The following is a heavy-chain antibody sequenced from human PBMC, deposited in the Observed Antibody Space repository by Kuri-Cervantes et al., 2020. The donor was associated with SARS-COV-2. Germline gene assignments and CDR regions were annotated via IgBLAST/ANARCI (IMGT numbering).Heavy chain of an antibody. J-gene: IGHJ6*02. CDR3: ASMVRGNYGMDV. CDR2: IYSGGSST. D-gene: IGHD3-10*01. V-gene: IGHV3-23*03. Sequence: LSLTCAAFGFTFSSYAMSWVRQAPGKGLEWVSVIYSGGSSTYYADSVKGRFTISRDNPKNTLYLQMNSLRAEDTAVYYCASMVRGNYGMDVWGQWTTVTVSS. CDR1: GFTFSSYA.